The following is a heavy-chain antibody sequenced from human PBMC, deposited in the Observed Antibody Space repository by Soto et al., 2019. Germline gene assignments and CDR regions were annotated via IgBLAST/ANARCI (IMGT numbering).Heavy chain of an antibody. CDR1: GYSFTSYW. V-gene: IGHV5-51*01. CDR2: IYPGDSDT. D-gene: IGHD3-16*01. CDR3: ARQGSYAELPLYYFDY. Sequence: GESLKISCKGSGYSFTSYWIGWVRQMPGKGLEWMGIIYPGDSDTRYSPSFQGQVTISADKSISTAYLQWSSLKASDTAMYYCARQGSYAELPLYYFDYWGQGTLVTVSS. J-gene: IGHJ4*02.